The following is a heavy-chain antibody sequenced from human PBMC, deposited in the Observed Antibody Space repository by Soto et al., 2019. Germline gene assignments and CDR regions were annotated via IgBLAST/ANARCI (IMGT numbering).Heavy chain of an antibody. J-gene: IGHJ4*02. V-gene: IGHV3-53*04. D-gene: IGHD6-19*01. CDR3: ARGSGWYSSHFDY. Sequence: EVQLVESGGGLVQPGGSLRLSCAASGFTVSSNYMSWVRQAPGKGLEWVSVIYSGGSTYYADSVKGRFTISRHNSNNTLYLQMNSLRAEDTAVYYCARGSGWYSSHFDYWGQGTLVTVSS. CDR2: IYSGGST. CDR1: GFTVSSNY.